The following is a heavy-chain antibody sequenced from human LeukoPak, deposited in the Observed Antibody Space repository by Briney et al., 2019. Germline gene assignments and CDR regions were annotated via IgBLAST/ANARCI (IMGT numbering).Heavy chain of an antibody. Sequence: GASVKVSCTASGGTFSSYAISWVRQAAGQGLEWMGGIIPIFGTANYAQKFQGRVTITADESTSTAYMELSSLRSEDTAVYYCARVPYCSGGSCLLRGYYFDYWGQGTLVTVSS. CDR3: ARVPYCSGGSCLLRGYYFDY. V-gene: IGHV1-69*13. CDR2: IIPIFGTA. D-gene: IGHD2-15*01. CDR1: GGTFSSYA. J-gene: IGHJ4*02.